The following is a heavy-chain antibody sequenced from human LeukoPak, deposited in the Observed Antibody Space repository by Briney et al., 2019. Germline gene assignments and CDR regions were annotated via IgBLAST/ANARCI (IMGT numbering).Heavy chain of an antibody. V-gene: IGHV3-23*01. J-gene: IGHJ5*02. CDR1: GGSFSGYY. Sequence: PSETLSLTCAVYGGSFSGYYWSWVRQAPGKGLEWVSGIRGSGDSTYYADSVKGRFTISRDNSKSTVYLQMNSLRAEETAVYYCTMPYGDYVSWGQGTLVTVSS. D-gene: IGHD4-17*01. CDR3: TMPYGDYVS. CDR2: IRGSGDST.